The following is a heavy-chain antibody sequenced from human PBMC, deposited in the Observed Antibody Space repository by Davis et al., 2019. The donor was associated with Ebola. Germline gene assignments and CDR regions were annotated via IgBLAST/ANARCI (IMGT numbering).Heavy chain of an antibody. J-gene: IGHJ2*01. CDR2: INHSGSI. CDR3: ARGYYDSDGNRHFGF. CDR1: GGSFSDYN. D-gene: IGHD3-22*01. V-gene: IGHV4-34*01. Sequence: SETLSLTCAVYGGSFSDYNWSWLRHPPGKGLEWIAEINHSGSINYNPSLTSRVTISIHTSKDQFSLELRSATAADTAVYFCARGYYDSDGNRHFGFWGRGTLVTVSS.